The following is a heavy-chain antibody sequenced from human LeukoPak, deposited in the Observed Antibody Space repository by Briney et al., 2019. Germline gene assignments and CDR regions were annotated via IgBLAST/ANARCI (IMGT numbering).Heavy chain of an antibody. J-gene: IGHJ5*02. CDR3: ARARFGISWFDP. CDR1: GYTFTSYG. Sequence: ASVKVSFKASGYTFTSYGISWVRQAPGQGLEWMGWISAYNGNTNYAQKLQGRVTMTTDTSTSTAYMELRSLRSDDTAVYYCARARFGISWFDPWGQGTLVTVSS. D-gene: IGHD3-10*02. CDR2: ISAYNGNT. V-gene: IGHV1-18*01.